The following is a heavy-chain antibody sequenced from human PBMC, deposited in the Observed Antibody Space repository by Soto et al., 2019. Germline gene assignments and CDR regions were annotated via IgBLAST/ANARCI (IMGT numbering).Heavy chain of an antibody. CDR3: AKANSGSYRPEYVQH. D-gene: IGHD1-26*01. V-gene: IGHV3-23*01. CDR1: GFTFSSYA. J-gene: IGHJ1*01. CDR2: ISGSGGST. Sequence: EVQLLESGGGLVQPGGSLRLSCAASGFTFSSYAMSWVRQAPGKGLEWVSAISGSGGSTYYADSVKGRFTISRDNSKNTLYMKMNSLRAEDTAVYYCAKANSGSYRPEYVQHWGQGTLVTVSS.